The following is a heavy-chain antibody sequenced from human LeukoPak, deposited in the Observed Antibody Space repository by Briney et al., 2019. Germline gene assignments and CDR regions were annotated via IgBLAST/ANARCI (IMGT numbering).Heavy chain of an antibody. CDR3: ARDLNDYSNY. J-gene: IGHJ4*02. CDR1: GFSVSTNY. V-gene: IGHV3-66*01. Sequence: GGSLRLSCAASGFSVSTNYMSWVRQAPGKGLECVSDIYSGGSTYYADSVKGRFTISRDNAKNTLYLQLNSLRVEDTGMYYCARDLNDYSNYWGQGTLVTVSS. D-gene: IGHD4-11*01. CDR2: IYSGGST.